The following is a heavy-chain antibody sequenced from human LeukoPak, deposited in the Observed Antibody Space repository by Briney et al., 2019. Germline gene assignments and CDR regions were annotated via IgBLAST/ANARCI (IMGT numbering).Heavy chain of an antibody. D-gene: IGHD5-18*01. CDR3: ARLRDTAMAHFDY. Sequence: PGGSLRLSCAASGFTFSSYAMHWVRQAPGKGLEWVAVISYDGSNKYYADSVKGRFTISRDNSKNTLYLQMNSLRAEDTAVYYCARLRDTAMAHFDYWGQGTLVTVSS. CDR2: ISYDGSNK. CDR1: GFTFSSYA. V-gene: IGHV3-30-3*01. J-gene: IGHJ4*02.